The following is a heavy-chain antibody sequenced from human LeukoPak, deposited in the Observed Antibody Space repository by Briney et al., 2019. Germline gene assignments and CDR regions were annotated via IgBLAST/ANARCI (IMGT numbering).Heavy chain of an antibody. CDR1: GGTFSSYA. CDR2: IIPILGIA. CDR3: ASGGYSYGYVDY. D-gene: IGHD5-18*01. J-gene: IGHJ4*02. Sequence: ASVKVSCTASGGTFSSYAISWERQAPGQGLEWMGRIIPILGIANYAQKFQGRVTITADKSTSTAYMELSSLRSEDTAVYYCASGGYSYGYVDYWGQGTLVTVSS. V-gene: IGHV1-69*04.